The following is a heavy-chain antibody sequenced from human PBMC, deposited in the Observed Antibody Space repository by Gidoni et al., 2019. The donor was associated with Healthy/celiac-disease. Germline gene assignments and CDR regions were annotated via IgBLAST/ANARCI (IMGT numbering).Heavy chain of an antibody. Sequence: QVQLVESGGGVGQPGGSLSLSCAAAGFTFSSYGMHWVRQAPGKGLEWVAFIRYDGSNKYYADSVKGRFTISRDNYKNTLYLQMNSLRAEDTAVYYCANGNTGGMDVWGQGTTVTVSS. CDR1: GFTFSSYG. CDR2: IRYDGSNK. J-gene: IGHJ6*02. V-gene: IGHV3-30*02. D-gene: IGHD5-18*01. CDR3: ANGNTGGMDV.